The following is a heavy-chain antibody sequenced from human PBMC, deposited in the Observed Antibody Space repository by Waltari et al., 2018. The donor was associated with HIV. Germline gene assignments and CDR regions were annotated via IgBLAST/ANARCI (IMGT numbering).Heavy chain of an antibody. CDR1: GFSFGAYD. J-gene: IGHJ3*02. CDR2: ISRNGAKT. CDR3: AKDGAIDI. Sequence: EAQLLESGGGLVQPGGSLRVSCDASGFSFGAYDMSWVRQAPGKGLQWVSSISRNGAKTHYGDSVRGRFTISRDNSKNTLSLQMDSLRVEDTAIYYCAKDGAIDIWGQGTMVTVSS. V-gene: IGHV3-23*01.